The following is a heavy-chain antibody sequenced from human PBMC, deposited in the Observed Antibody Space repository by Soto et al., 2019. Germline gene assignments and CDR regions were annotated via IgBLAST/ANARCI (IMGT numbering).Heavy chain of an antibody. CDR1: GGSISSYY. J-gene: IGHJ5*02. V-gene: IGHV4-59*01. CDR3: ARADYDILTGYYPPVPNWFDP. D-gene: IGHD3-9*01. CDR2: IYYSGST. Sequence: SETLSLTCTVSGGSISSYYWSWIRQPPGKGLEWIGYIYYSGSTNYNPSLKSRVTISVDTSKDQFSLKLSSVAAADTAVYYCARADYDILTGYYPPVPNWFDPWGQGTLVTVSA.